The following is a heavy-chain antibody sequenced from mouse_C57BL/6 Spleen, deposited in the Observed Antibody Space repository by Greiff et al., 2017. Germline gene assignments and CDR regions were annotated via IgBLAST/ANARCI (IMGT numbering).Heavy chain of an antibody. V-gene: IGHV1-50*01. Sequence: QVQLKQPGAELVKPGASVKLSCKASGYTFTSYWMQWVKQRPGQGLEWIGEIDPSDSYTNYNQKFKGKATLTVDTSSSTAYMQLSSLTSEDSAVYYCARGGNYYGSSRYFDVWGTGTTVTVSS. J-gene: IGHJ1*03. CDR2: IDPSDSYT. CDR1: GYTFTSYW. CDR3: ARGGNYYGSSRYFDV. D-gene: IGHD1-1*01.